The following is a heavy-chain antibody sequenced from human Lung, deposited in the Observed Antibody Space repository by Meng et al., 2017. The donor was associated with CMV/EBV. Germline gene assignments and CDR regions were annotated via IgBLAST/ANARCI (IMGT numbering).Heavy chain of an antibody. CDR3: ANLMDSYPAAVFGHGMDV. D-gene: IGHD3-16*02. V-gene: IGHV3-33*06. CDR2: IWFDGSNQ. Sequence: GGSLRLXCVASGFSFSNYGMHWVRQAPGKGLEWVAVIWFDGSNQYYADSVKGRFTISRDNSKNTLYLQTNSLRVEDTAVYYCANLMDSYPAAVFGHGMDVWXQGTTVTVSS. CDR1: GFSFSNYG. J-gene: IGHJ6*02.